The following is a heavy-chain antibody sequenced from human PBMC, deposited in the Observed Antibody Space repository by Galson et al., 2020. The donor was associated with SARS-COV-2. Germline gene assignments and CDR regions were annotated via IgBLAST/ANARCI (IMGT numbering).Heavy chain of an antibody. D-gene: IGHD2-15*01. CDR2: ISSSSSYI. J-gene: IGHJ6*02. V-gene: IGHV3-21*01. Sequence: GESLKISCAASGFTFNSHSMNWVRQAPGQGLEWVSSISSSSSYIYYADSVKGRFTISRDNAKNSMYLQMNSLRAEDTAVYYCARDLGCSGGSCSSVGMDVWGQGATVTVSS. CDR1: GFTFNSHS. CDR3: ARDLGCSGGSCSSVGMDV.